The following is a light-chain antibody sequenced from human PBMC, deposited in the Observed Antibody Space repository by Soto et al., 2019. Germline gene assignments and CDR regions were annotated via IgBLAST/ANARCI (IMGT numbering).Light chain of an antibody. CDR2: DAS. Sequence: EIVLTQSPGTLSLSPGERATLSCRASQSVSSNYLAWYQQKPGQAPRLLIYDASSRATGIPDRFSGSGSETDFTLTIIRLEPEDLAVYYCQQYGSSPWTFGQGTKVEIK. CDR3: QQYGSSPWT. CDR1: QSVSSNY. J-gene: IGKJ1*01. V-gene: IGKV3-20*01.